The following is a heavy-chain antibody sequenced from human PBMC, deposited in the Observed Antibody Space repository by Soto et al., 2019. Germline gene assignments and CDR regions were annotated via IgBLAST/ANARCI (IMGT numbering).Heavy chain of an antibody. D-gene: IGHD6-13*01. CDR1: GYTFTSYG. J-gene: IGHJ5*02. V-gene: IGHV1-18*01. CDR2: ISAYNGNT. Sequence: ASVKVSCKASGYTFTSYGISWVRQAPGQGLEWMGWISAYNGNTNYAQKLQGRVTMTTDTSTSTAYMELRSLRSDDTAVYYCARDADSSSWLDNWFDPWGQGTLVTVSS. CDR3: ARDADSSSWLDNWFDP.